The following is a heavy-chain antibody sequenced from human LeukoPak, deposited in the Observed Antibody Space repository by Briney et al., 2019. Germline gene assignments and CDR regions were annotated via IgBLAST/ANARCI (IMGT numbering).Heavy chain of an antibody. J-gene: IGHJ4*02. CDR2: INTDGSST. D-gene: IGHD5-18*01. Sequence: GGSLRLSCAASGFTFSSYWMHWVRQAPGKGLVWVSRINTDGSSTSYADSVKGRFTISRDNAKNTLYLQMNSLRAEDTAVYYCARGGYHAYYLDYWGQGSLVTVSS. CDR3: ARGGYHAYYLDY. V-gene: IGHV3-74*01. CDR1: GFTFSSYW.